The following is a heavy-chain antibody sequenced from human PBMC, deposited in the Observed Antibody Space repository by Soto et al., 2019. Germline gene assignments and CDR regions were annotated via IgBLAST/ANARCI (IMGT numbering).Heavy chain of an antibody. CDR3: ARVFQDGPPYYYYYGMDV. CDR1: GGTFSSYA. D-gene: IGHD2-8*01. J-gene: IGHJ6*02. CDR2: IIPIFGTA. Sequence: SVKVSCKASGGTFSSYAISWVRQAPGQGLEWMGGIIPIFGTANYAQKFQGRVTITADESTSTAYMELSSLRSEDTAVYYCARVFQDGPPYYYYYGMDVWGQGTTVTVSS. V-gene: IGHV1-69*13.